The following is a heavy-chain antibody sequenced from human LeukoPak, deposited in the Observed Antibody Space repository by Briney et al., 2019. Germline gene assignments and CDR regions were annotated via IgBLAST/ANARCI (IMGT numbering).Heavy chain of an antibody. D-gene: IGHD1-26*01. V-gene: IGHV1-2*02. CDR2: INPNSGDT. Sequence: ASVKVSCKASGYTFIGNYIHWVREAPGQGLDWMGWINPNSGDTNYAQKFQGRVTMTRDTSITTAYMELSSLTSDDTAMYYCVRDEGFYRCDYWGQGTLVTVSS. CDR1: GYTFIGNY. CDR3: VRDEGFYRCDY. J-gene: IGHJ4*02.